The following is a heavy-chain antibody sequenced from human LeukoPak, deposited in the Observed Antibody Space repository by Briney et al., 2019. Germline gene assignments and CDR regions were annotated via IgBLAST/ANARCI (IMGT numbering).Heavy chain of an antibody. V-gene: IGHV1-46*01. D-gene: IGHD3-10*01. CDR2: ITPNTGDT. CDR3: ARPRNYYGVYFDN. Sequence: GASVKVSGKASGYTFSSFYLHWVRQAPGQGLEWMGIITPNTGDTTYAPKFQDRLIMTRDRSTSTVYMELHSLRSEDTAVYYCARPRNYYGVYFDNWGRGTLVPVSS. J-gene: IGHJ4*02. CDR1: GYTFSSFY.